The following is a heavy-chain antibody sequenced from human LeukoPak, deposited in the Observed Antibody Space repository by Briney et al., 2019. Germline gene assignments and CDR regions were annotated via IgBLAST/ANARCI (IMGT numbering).Heavy chain of an antibody. CDR2: IIPILGIA. D-gene: IGHD4-17*01. CDR1: GYTFTGCY. Sequence: SVKVSCKASGYTFTGCYMHWVRQTPGQGLEWMGRIIPILGIANYAQKFQGRVTITADKSTSTAYMELSSLRSEDTAVYYCARDESDYGDYGMDVWGQGTTVTVSS. J-gene: IGHJ6*02. V-gene: IGHV1-69*04. CDR3: ARDESDYGDYGMDV.